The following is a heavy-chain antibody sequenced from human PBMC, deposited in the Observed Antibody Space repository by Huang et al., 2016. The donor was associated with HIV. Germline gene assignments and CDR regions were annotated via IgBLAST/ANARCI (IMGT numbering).Heavy chain of an antibody. CDR2: IFPDDSDT. Sequence: VQLVQSGAEVKKPGESLKISCKGSGYSFSSYWIAWVRRRPGKGRGWLGIIFPDDSDTPYSPSFEGQVTISADKSIGTAYLQWSSLKASDTAMYYCARRFSSSSGYFDYWGQGSLVTVSS. D-gene: IGHD6-6*01. CDR1: GYSFSSYW. CDR3: ARRFSSSSGYFDY. J-gene: IGHJ4*02. V-gene: IGHV5-51*01.